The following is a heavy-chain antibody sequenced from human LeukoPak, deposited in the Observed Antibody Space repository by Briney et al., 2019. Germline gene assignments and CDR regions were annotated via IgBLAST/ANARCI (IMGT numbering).Heavy chain of an antibody. J-gene: IGHJ6*03. CDR2: ISAGGGST. CDR1: GFTFSSYA. Sequence: GGSLRLSCAASGFTFSSYAMSWVRQAPGKGLEWVSAISAGGGSTYYADSVKGRFTISRDNSKNTLYLQMNSLRAEDTAVYYCAKGEYNWNYVYYYYMDVWGKGTTVTVSS. CDR3: AKGEYNWNYVYYYYMDV. D-gene: IGHD1-7*01. V-gene: IGHV3-23*01.